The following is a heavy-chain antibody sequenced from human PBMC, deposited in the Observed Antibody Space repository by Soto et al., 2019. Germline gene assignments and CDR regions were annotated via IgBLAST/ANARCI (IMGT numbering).Heavy chain of an antibody. CDR2: ISAYNGNT. D-gene: IGHD3-3*01. CDR1: GYTFTSYG. V-gene: IGHV1-18*01. J-gene: IGHJ4*02. Sequence: ASVKVSCKASGYTFTSYGISWVRQAPGQGLEWMGWISAYNGNTKYSQKFQGRVTITRDTSASTAYMELSSLRSEDTAVYYCARDRITIFGVVIIPGYFDYWGQGTLVTVSS. CDR3: ARDRITIFGVVIIPGYFDY.